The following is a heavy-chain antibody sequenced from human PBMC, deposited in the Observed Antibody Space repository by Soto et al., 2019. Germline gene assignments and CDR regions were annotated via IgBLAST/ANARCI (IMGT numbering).Heavy chain of an antibody. CDR2: FSGNET. V-gene: IGHV3-23*01. Sequence: EVQLLESGGGLVQPGGSLRLSCAASGFTLTTHGMCWVRQAPGKGLEWVSTFSGNETHYTDSVKGRFTISRDISKNTLYLQMDSLRVEDTAVYYCAKTYGAGNHYNAYWGQGTLVTVSA. D-gene: IGHD3-10*01. CDR1: GFTLTTHG. CDR3: AKTYGAGNHYNAY. J-gene: IGHJ4*02.